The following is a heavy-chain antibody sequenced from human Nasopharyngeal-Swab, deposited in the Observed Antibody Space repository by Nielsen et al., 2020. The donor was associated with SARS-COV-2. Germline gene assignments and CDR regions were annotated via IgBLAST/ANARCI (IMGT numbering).Heavy chain of an antibody. CDR1: GYTFTSYY. CDR3: ARDLRPLGYCSGGSCYYYYYMDV. Sequence: ASVKVSCKASGYTFTSYYMHWVRQAPGQGLEWMGIINPSGGSTSYAQKFQGRVTMTRDTSTSTVYMELSSLRSEDTAVYYCARDLRPLGYCSGGSCYYYYYMDVWGKGTTVTVSS. D-gene: IGHD2-15*01. J-gene: IGHJ6*03. CDR2: INPSGGST. V-gene: IGHV1-46*01.